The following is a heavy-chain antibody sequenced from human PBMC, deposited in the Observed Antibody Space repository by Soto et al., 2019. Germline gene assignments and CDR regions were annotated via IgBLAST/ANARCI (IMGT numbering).Heavy chain of an antibody. D-gene: IGHD6-19*01. CDR1: GFSLSTSGVG. Sequence: SGPTLVNPTQTLTLTCTFSGFSLSTSGVGVGWIRQPPGKALEWLALIYWDDDKRYSPSLKSRLTITKNTAKNQVVLTMTNMDPVDTATYYCAHAAWGGIAVAGSYFDYWGQGTLVTVSS. CDR2: IYWDDDK. J-gene: IGHJ4*02. CDR3: AHAAWGGIAVAGSYFDY. V-gene: IGHV2-5*02.